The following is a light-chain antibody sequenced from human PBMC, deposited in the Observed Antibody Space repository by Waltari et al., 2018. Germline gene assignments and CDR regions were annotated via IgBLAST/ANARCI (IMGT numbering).Light chain of an antibody. V-gene: IGKV2-28*01. Sequence: DIVLTQSPLSLPVTPGEPASISCRSSQSLLNENGNNYLDWYLQKPGQSPQLLIYLGSTRASGVPDRFSGSGSGTDFTLKISRVEAEDVGIYYCMQALPGSVGQGTKLEIK. CDR2: LGS. J-gene: IGKJ2*01. CDR1: QSLLNENGNNY. CDR3: MQALPGS.